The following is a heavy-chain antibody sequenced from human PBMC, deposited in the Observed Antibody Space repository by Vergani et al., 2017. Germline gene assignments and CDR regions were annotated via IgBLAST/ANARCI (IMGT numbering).Heavy chain of an antibody. CDR1: GFSLTTGGEG. D-gene: IGHD3-9*01. Sequence: QITLRESGPTLVRPTQTLTLTCTFSGFSLTTGGEGVGWIRHPPGRALEWLAFVYWNDDERYSPSLKSRVTITKDTSKTEVILTMATRGPVDTATYYCVHRLGYFDWDGAFDVWGPGTMVTVSS. J-gene: IGHJ3*01. CDR2: VYWNDDE. CDR3: VHRLGYFDWDGAFDV. V-gene: IGHV2-5*01.